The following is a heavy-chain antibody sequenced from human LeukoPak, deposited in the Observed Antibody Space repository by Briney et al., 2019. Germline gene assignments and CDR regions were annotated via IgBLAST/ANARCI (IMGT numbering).Heavy chain of an antibody. CDR1: GRSISSGVYY. J-gene: IGHJ6*02. D-gene: IGHD3-10*01. Sequence: PSQTLSLTCTVSGRSISSGVYYWSWIRQHPGKGLEWIGYIYYGGSTYYNPSLKSRVTISVDTSKNQFSLKLSSVTAADTAVYYCASGLYGSGSYYRQGPYYYYYGMDVWGQGTTVTVSS. CDR3: ASGLYGSGSYYRQGPYYYYYGMDV. CDR2: IYYGGST. V-gene: IGHV4-31*03.